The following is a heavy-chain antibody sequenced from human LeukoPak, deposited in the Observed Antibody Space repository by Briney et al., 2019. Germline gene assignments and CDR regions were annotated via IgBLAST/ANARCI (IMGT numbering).Heavy chain of an antibody. CDR3: ATRPGSGWAGVFDY. CDR1: VGSISRHY. V-gene: IGHV4-59*11. D-gene: IGHD6-19*01. CDR2: IFYSGST. J-gene: IGHJ4*02. Sequence: SETLSLTRTVSVGSISRHYWSWIRQPPGKGLEWIGYIFYSGSTDYNPSLKGRVTISIDTSKSQFSLKLHSVTAADAAVYYCATRPGSGWAGVFDYWGQGALVTVSS.